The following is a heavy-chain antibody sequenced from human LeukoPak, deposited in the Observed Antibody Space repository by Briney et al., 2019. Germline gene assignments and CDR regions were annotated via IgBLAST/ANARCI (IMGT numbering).Heavy chain of an antibody. D-gene: IGHD3-10*01. CDR2: IQTSGST. Sequence: SETLSLTCTFSGGSISRYYWSWIRQPAGKGLEWIGRIQTSGSTNYNPSLKSRVTMSVDTSKNQVSLKLSSVTAADTAVYYCARDLYYYGSGSYPQFDYWGQGTLVTVSS. V-gene: IGHV4-4*07. J-gene: IGHJ4*02. CDR3: ARDLYYYGSGSYPQFDY. CDR1: GGSISRYY.